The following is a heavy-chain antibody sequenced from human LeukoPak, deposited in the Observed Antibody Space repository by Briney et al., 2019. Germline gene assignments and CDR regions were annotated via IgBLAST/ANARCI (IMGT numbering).Heavy chain of an antibody. V-gene: IGHV3-23*01. J-gene: IGHJ4*02. Sequence: GGSLRLSCAASGFTFSNYAMSWVRQAPGKGLDWVSTIGASGADTYYADSVKGRFTISRDNSRSTLYLQMNSLRAEDTATYYCVKSGIAAAGQRGYFDYWGQGTLVTVSS. CDR3: VKSGIAAAGQRGYFDY. CDR2: IGASGADT. CDR1: GFTFSNYA. D-gene: IGHD6-13*01.